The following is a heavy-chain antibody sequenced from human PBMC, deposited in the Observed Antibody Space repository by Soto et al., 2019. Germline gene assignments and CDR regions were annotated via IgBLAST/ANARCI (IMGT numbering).Heavy chain of an antibody. J-gene: IGHJ4*02. CDR1: DYTFSNFG. CDR3: ARVSRVVYPLLLDS. D-gene: IGHD2-8*02. CDR2: ISAYNGNT. Sequence: QVQLVQSGAEVKKPGASVRVSCKASDYTFSNFGISWVRQAPGQGLEWMGWISAYNGNTNYVEILQARVTMTTDTAPSTADMELRSLRSDDTAMYYCARVSRVVYPLLLDSWGQGALVTVSS. V-gene: IGHV1-18*01.